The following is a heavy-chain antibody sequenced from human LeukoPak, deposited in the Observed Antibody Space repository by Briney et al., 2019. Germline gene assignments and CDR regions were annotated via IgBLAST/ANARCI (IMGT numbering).Heavy chain of an antibody. CDR3: ARGDSGSWAGNWFDP. V-gene: IGHV3-21*01. J-gene: IGHJ5*02. CDR2: ISSSSSYI. D-gene: IGHD6-13*01. Sequence: GGSLRLSCAASGFTFSSYSMNWVRQAPGKGLEWVSSISSSSSYIYYADSVKGRFTISRDNAKNSLYLQMNSLRAEDTAVYYCARGDSGSWAGNWFDPWGQGTLVTVSS. CDR1: GFTFSSYS.